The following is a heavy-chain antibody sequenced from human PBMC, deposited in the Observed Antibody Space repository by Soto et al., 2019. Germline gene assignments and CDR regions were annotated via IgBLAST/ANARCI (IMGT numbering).Heavy chain of an antibody. CDR3: ARAYGGNPALFEP. J-gene: IGHJ5*02. CDR1: GFTFSSYG. D-gene: IGHD4-17*01. V-gene: IGHV3-33*01. Sequence: GGSLRLSCAAFGFTFSSYGMHWVRQAPGKGLEWVAIIWYDGSNKYYADSVKGRFTFSRDNSKNTLYLQMNSLRAEDTAVYYCARAYGGNPALFEPWGQGTLVTVSS. CDR2: IWYDGSNK.